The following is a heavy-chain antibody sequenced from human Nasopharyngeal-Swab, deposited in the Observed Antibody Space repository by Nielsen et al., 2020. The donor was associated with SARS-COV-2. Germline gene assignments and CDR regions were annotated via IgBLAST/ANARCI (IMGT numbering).Heavy chain of an antibody. Sequence: GESLKISCAVSGFTFSAYWMHWVRQVPGKGLEWVSRINRDGSITTYADSVKGRFTISRDNAKNSLYLQMNSLRAEDTAVYYCAREVPYSGHDDAFDIWGQGTMVTVSA. J-gene: IGHJ3*02. CDR1: GFTFSAYW. V-gene: IGHV3-74*01. CDR2: INRDGSIT. D-gene: IGHD5-12*01. CDR3: AREVPYSGHDDAFDI.